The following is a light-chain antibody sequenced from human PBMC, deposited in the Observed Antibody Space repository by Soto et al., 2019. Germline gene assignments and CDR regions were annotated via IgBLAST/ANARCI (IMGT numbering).Light chain of an antibody. CDR2: DAS. CDR1: QSVSSY. V-gene: IGKV3-11*01. J-gene: IGKJ3*01. CDR3: QQRSNWPRFT. Sequence: EIVLTQSPATLSLSPGERATLSCRASQSVSSYLAWYQQKPGQAPRLLIYDASNRATGIQARFRGSGSGTDFTLTISSLEPEDFAVYYCQQRSNWPRFTFGPGTKVDIK.